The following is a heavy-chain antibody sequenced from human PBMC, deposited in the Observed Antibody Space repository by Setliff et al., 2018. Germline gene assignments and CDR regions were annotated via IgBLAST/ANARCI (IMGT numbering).Heavy chain of an antibody. D-gene: IGHD3-10*01. V-gene: IGHV4-59*05. CDR3: ATPRSHLFGSGSYYDY. CDR2: IYYTGST. J-gene: IGHJ4*01. Sequence: LSLTCTVSGGSISSYYWSWVRQPPGKGLECIGGIYYTGSTYYNPSLKSRVTISADKSMNQFSLKLSSVTAADTAVYYCATPRSHLFGSGSYYDYWGQGTLVTVSS. CDR1: GGSISSYY.